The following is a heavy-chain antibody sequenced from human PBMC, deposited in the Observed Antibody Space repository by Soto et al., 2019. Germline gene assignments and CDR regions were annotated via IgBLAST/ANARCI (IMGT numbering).Heavy chain of an antibody. CDR1: GYTFTSYY. Sequence: ASVKVSCKASGYTFTSYYMHWVRQAPGQGLEWMGIINPSGGSTSYAQKFQGRVTMTRDTSTSTVYMELSSLRSEDTAVYYCARAYYFWSGQHMDGYYYGMDVWGQGTTVTVSS. CDR3: ARAYYFWSGQHMDGYYYGMDV. V-gene: IGHV1-46*01. D-gene: IGHD3-3*01. CDR2: INPSGGST. J-gene: IGHJ6*02.